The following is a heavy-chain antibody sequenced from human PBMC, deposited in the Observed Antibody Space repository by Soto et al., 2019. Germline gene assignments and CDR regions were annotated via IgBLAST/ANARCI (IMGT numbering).Heavy chain of an antibody. V-gene: IGHV3-23*01. CDR2: ISGSDGST. CDR3: ARSLYYDSSGSVGY. CDR1: GFTFSIYA. D-gene: IGHD3-22*01. Sequence: VQLLESGGGMVQPGGSLRLSCAASGFTFSIYAMTWVRQAPGKGLEWVSAISGSDGSTYYADSVKGRFTISRDNSKNMLYLQINSLRAEDTAVYYCARSLYYDSSGSVGYWGQGTLVTVSS. J-gene: IGHJ4*02.